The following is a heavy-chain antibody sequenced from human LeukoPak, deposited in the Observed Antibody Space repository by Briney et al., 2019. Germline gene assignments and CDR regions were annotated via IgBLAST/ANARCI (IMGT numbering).Heavy chain of an antibody. Sequence: SGGSLRLSCAASGFTFSSYGMHWIRQAPGKGLEWVAVISYDGSNKYYADSVKGRSTISRDNSKNTLYLQMNSLRAEDTAVYYCASSIFGVVPRVDYWGQGTLVTVSS. CDR1: GFTFSSYG. V-gene: IGHV3-30*03. J-gene: IGHJ4*02. CDR2: ISYDGSNK. D-gene: IGHD3-3*01. CDR3: ASSIFGVVPRVDY.